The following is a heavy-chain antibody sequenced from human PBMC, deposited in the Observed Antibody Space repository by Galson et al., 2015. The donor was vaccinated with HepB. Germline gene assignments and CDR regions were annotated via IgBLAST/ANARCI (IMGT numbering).Heavy chain of an antibody. Sequence: SLRLSCAASGFTFSSYSMNWVRQAPGKGLEWVSYISSSSSTIYYADSVKGRFTISRDNAKNSLYLQMNSLRDEDTAVYYCAPSYYYDSSGYYAYWGQGTLVTVSS. J-gene: IGHJ4*02. CDR2: ISSSSSTI. CDR3: APSYYYDSSGYYAY. V-gene: IGHV3-48*02. D-gene: IGHD3-22*01. CDR1: GFTFSSYS.